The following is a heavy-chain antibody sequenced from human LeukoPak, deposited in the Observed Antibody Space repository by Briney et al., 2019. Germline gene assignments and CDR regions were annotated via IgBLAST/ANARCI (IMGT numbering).Heavy chain of an antibody. Sequence: SVKVSCKASGGTFSSYAISWVRQAPGQGLEWMGGIIPIFGTANYAQKFQGRVTITADESTSTAYMELSSLRSEDTAVYYCARDLGRYDFWSGYPPGFDPWGQGTLVTVSS. CDR1: GGTFSSYA. V-gene: IGHV1-69*13. CDR3: ARDLGRYDFWSGYPPGFDP. D-gene: IGHD3-3*01. J-gene: IGHJ5*02. CDR2: IIPIFGTA.